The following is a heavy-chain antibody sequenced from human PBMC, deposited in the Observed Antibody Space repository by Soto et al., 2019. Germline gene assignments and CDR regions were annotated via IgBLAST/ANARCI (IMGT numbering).Heavy chain of an antibody. V-gene: IGHV3-53*04. CDR3: ARGSIAARSWGRDYYYMDV. CDR2: IYSGGST. Sequence: EVQLVESGGGLVQPGGSLRLSCAASGFTVSSNYMSWVRQAPGKGLEWVSVIYSGGSTYYADSVKCRFTIARHNSKNTLYLQMNSLRAEDTAVYYCARGSIAARSWGRDYYYMDVWGKGTTVTVSS. CDR1: GFTVSSNY. J-gene: IGHJ6*03. D-gene: IGHD6-6*01.